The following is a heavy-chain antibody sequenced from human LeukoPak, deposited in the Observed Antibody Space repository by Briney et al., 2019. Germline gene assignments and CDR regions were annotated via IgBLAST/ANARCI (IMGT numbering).Heavy chain of an antibody. Sequence: GGSLRLSCAASGFSFNSDWMDWVRQAPGKGLEWVANIKHDESEKNYLDSVKGRFTISRDNAQNSLYLQMNGLRVEDTAVYYCTSRLDDWGQGPLVTVSS. J-gene: IGHJ4*02. D-gene: IGHD3-16*01. CDR2: IKHDESEK. CDR1: GFSFNSDW. V-gene: IGHV3-7*01. CDR3: TSRLDD.